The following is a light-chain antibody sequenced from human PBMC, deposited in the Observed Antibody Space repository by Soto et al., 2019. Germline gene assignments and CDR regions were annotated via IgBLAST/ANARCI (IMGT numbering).Light chain of an antibody. Sequence: QSFLTQPASVSGTAGQSITIACTGSNSDVGIYEFVSWYQHHPGRAPKLIVSEVSHRPSGVSNRFSGSKSGNTASLTISGLQSEDEADYYCISYTSDDVRYVFGTGTKVTVL. CDR1: NSDVGIYEF. CDR2: EVS. CDR3: ISYTSDDVRYV. V-gene: IGLV2-14*01. J-gene: IGLJ1*01.